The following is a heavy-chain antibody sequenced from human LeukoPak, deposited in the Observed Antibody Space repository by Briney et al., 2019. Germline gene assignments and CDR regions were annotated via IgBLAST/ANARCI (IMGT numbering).Heavy chain of an antibody. V-gene: IGHV3-33*01. D-gene: IGHD3-22*01. CDR1: SSYY. Sequence: SSYYWGWIRQAPGKGLEWVAVIWYDGSKKYHADSVKGRFTISRDNSKNTLNLQMNSLRVEDTAVYYCAAYYYDSSGYDLRFYWGQGTLVTVSS. CDR3: AAYYYDSSGYDLRFY. CDR2: IWYDGSKK. J-gene: IGHJ4*02.